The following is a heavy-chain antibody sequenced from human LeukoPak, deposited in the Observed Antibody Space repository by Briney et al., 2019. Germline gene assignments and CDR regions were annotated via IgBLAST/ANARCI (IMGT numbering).Heavy chain of an antibody. CDR1: GYTFTSYG. V-gene: IGHV1-18*01. CDR2: ISAYNGNT. J-gene: IGHJ5*02. Sequence: ASVKVSCKASGYTFTSYGISWVRQAPGQGLEWMGWISAYNGNTNYAQKLQGRVTMPTDTSTSTAYMELRSLRSDDTAVYYCARFIKLESRNWCDPWGQGTLVTVSS. CDR3: ARFIKLESRNWCDP. D-gene: IGHD1-1*01.